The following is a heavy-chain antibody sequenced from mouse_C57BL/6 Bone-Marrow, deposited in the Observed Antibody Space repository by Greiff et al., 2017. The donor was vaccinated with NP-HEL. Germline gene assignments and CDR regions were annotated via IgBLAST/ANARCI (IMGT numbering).Heavy chain of an antibody. CDR1: GYTFTDYN. CDR3: ARGFYYYGSSYRWYFDV. V-gene: IGHV1-18*01. CDR2: INPNNGGT. J-gene: IGHJ1*03. D-gene: IGHD1-1*01. Sequence: EVQLQQSGPELVKPGASVKIPCKASGYTFTDYNMDWVKQSHGKSLEWIGDINPNNGGTIYNQKFKGKATLTVDKSSSTAYMELRSLTSEDTAVYYGARGFYYYGSSYRWYFDVWGTGTTVTVSS.